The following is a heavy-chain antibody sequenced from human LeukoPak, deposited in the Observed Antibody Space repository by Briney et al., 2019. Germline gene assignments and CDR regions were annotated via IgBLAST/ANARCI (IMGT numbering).Heavy chain of an antibody. J-gene: IGHJ4*02. CDR2: ISSDGSNK. V-gene: IGHV3-30-3*01. CDR3: ARDLTGTGDY. CDR1: GFTFSTYT. D-gene: IGHD1-20*01. Sequence: GGSLRLSCAASGFTFSTYTMHWVRQAPGKGLEWVALISSDGSNKYYADSVKGRFTISRDSSKNTLYLQMNSLRAEDTALYYCARDLTGTGDYWGQGTLVTVSS.